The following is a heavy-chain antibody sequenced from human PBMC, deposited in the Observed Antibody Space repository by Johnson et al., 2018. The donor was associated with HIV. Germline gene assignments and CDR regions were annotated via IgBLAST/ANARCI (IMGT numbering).Heavy chain of an antibody. CDR3: ARSLPGRGSYYAFDI. V-gene: IGHV3-53*01. J-gene: IGHJ3*02. CDR1: GFTVSSNY. D-gene: IGHD1-26*01. CDR2: IYSGGST. Sequence: VQLVESGGGLIQPGGSLRLSCAASGFTVSSNYMSWVRQAPGKGLEWVSVIYSGGSTYYADSVKGRFTISRDNSKNTLYLQMNSLRAEDTAVYYCARSLPGRGSYYAFDIWGQGTLVIVSS.